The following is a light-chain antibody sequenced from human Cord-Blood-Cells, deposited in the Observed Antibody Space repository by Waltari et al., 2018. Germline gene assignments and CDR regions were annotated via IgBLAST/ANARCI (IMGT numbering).Light chain of an antibody. J-gene: IGLJ3*02. CDR3: YSAADNNWV. CDR2: KDS. CDR1: VLAKTY. Sequence: SYELTQPSSVSVSPGQTARITCPGDVLAKTYPRWFQKKPGQAPVLAIYKDSERPSGIPERFSGSSSGTTVTLTISGAQVEDEADYYCYSAADNNWVFGGGTKLTVL. V-gene: IGLV3-27*01.